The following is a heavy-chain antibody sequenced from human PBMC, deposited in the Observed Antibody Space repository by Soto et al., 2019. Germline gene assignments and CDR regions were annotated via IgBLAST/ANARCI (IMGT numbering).Heavy chain of an antibody. CDR3: ARETIFGVVIIFDY. V-gene: IGHV4-59*01. CDR2: IYYSGST. D-gene: IGHD3-3*01. Sequence: QVQLQESGPGLVKPSETLSLTCTVSGGSISSYYWSWIRQPPGKGLEWIGYIYYSGSTNYNPSLKSRVTISVDTSKNHFSLKLSSVTAADTAVYYCARETIFGVVIIFDYWGQGTLVTVSS. CDR1: GGSISSYY. J-gene: IGHJ4*02.